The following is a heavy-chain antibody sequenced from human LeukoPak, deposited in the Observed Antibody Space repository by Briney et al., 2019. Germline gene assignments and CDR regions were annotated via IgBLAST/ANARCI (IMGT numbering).Heavy chain of an antibody. CDR1: GYSFTSYW. Sequence: GESLRISCKGSGYSFTSYWISWVRQMPGKGLEWVGRIDPSDSYTNYSPSFQGHVTISANKSISTAYLQWSSLKASDTAMYYCALGCSSTSCYWGRFDIWGQGTMVTVSS. J-gene: IGHJ3*02. CDR3: ALGCSSTSCYWGRFDI. D-gene: IGHD2-2*01. CDR2: IDPSDSYT. V-gene: IGHV5-10-1*01.